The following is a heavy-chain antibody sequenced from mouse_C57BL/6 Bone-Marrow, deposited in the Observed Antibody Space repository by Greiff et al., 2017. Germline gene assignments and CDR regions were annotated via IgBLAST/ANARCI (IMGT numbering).Heavy chain of an antibody. D-gene: IGHD1-1*01. CDR2: IYPGDGDT. V-gene: IGHV1-80*01. Sequence: VQLQQSGAELVKPGASVKISCKASGYAFSSYWMNWVKQRPGKGLEWIGQIYPGDGDTNYNGKFKGKATLTADKSSSTAYMQLSSLTSEDSAVYFCARSGSRHWYFDVWGTGTTVTVSS. CDR1: GYAFSSYW. CDR3: ARSGSRHWYFDV. J-gene: IGHJ1*03.